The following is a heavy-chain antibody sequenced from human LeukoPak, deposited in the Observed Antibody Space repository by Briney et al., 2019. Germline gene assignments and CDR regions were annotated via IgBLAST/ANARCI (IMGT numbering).Heavy chain of an antibody. CDR2: PSGSGGST. V-gene: IGHV3-23*01. D-gene: IGHD4-17*01. CDR1: GFTFSSYA. CDR3: AKDPSLDGDYDPHYFDY. J-gene: IGHJ4*02. Sequence: GGSLRLSCAASGFTFSSYAMSWVRLAPGKGLEWVSAPSGSGGSTYYADSVKGRFTISRDNSKNTLYLQMNSLRAEDTAVYYCAKDPSLDGDYDPHYFDYWGQGTLVTVSS.